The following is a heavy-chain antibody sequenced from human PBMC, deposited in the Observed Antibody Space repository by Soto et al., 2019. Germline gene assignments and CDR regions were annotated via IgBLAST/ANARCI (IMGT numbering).Heavy chain of an antibody. CDR1: GGSISRYY. Sequence: TSETLSLTCTVSGGSISRYYWSWIRQPPGKGLEWIGYIYYSGSTNYNPSFKSRVTISVDTSKNQSSLKLNSVTAADTAVYYCARDLWGYCGTDCYPLDVWGQGTTVTVS. J-gene: IGHJ6*02. V-gene: IGHV4-59*01. CDR2: IYYSGST. CDR3: ARDLWGYCGTDCYPLDV. D-gene: IGHD2-21*02.